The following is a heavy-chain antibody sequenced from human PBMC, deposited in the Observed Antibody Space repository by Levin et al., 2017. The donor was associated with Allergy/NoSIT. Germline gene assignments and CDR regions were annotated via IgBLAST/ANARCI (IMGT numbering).Heavy chain of an antibody. CDR3: ATPWGSGWFYSDH. J-gene: IGHJ4*02. V-gene: IGHV3-23*01. CDR1: GFTFSSYA. D-gene: IGHD6-13*01. CDR2: ISRSGDST. Sequence: GGSLRLSCVASGFTFSSYAMSWVRQVPGKGLDWVSTISRSGDSTYYADSVRGRFTISRDNSKNTLYLQMNSLRAEDTALYYCATPWGSGWFYSDHWGQGTLVTVSS.